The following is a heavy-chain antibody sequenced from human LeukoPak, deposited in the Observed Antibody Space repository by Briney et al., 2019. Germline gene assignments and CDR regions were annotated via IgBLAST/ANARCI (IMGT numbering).Heavy chain of an antibody. CDR3: ARGYGSGSVSAKFRFDH. Sequence: SVKVSCKASGGTFSSYAISWVRQAPGQGLEWMGRIIPILGIANYAQKFQGRVTITADKSTSTAYMELSSLRSEDTAVYYCARGYGSGSVSAKFRFDHWGQGTLVTVSS. V-gene: IGHV1-69*04. J-gene: IGHJ4*02. D-gene: IGHD3-10*01. CDR1: GGTFSSYA. CDR2: IIPILGIA.